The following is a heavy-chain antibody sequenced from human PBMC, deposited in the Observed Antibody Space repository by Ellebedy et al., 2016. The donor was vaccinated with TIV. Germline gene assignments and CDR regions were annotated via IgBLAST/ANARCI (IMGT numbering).Heavy chain of an antibody. D-gene: IGHD6-13*01. CDR2: VLPMFDAA. CDR1: GGTFSSYA. J-gene: IGHJ4*02. V-gene: IGHV1-69*13. CDR3: AKSLPGYTKTTFDS. Sequence: AASVKVSCKASGGTFSSYAFSWVRQAPGQGLEWMGGVLPMFDAAKYATGFHDRVTISADESATTVYMELTTLTSHDTAVYYCAKSLPGYTKTTFDSWGQGTLVIVSS.